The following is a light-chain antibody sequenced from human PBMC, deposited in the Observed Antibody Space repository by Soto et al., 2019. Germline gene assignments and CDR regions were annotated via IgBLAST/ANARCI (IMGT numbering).Light chain of an antibody. Sequence: DIQMTQSPSTLSASVGDRVTITCRASQSISSWLAWYQQEPGKAPKLLIYKASSLESGVPSRFSGSGSGTEFTLTISSLQPDDFATYYFQQYNSSQCTLGQGTQLEIK. J-gene: IGKJ2*02. CDR3: QQYNSSQCT. CDR1: QSISSW. V-gene: IGKV1-5*03. CDR2: KAS.